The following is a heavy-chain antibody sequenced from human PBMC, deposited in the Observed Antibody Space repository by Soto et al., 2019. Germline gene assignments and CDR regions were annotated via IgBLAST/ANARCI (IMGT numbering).Heavy chain of an antibody. J-gene: IGHJ4*02. D-gene: IGHD1-20*01. CDR3: ARVSLTYNLKYFDY. CDR1: GGSISSGDYY. Sequence: QVQLQESGPGLVKPSQTLSLTCTVSGGSISSGDYYWSWIRQPPGKGLEWIGYIYYSGSTYYNPALKSRVTISVDTSKNLFSLKLSSVTAADTAVYYCARVSLTYNLKYFDYWGQGTLVTVSS. CDR2: IYYSGST. V-gene: IGHV4-30-4*01.